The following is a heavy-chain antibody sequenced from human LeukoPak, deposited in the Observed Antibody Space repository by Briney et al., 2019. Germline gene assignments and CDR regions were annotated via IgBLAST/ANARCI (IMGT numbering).Heavy chain of an antibody. J-gene: IGHJ5*02. CDR3: ARERRIVVVVAATRAWFDP. D-gene: IGHD2-15*01. CDR1: GYTFTGYY. CDR2: INPNSGGT. V-gene: IGHV1-2*02. Sequence: ASVKVSCKASGYTFTGYYMHWVRQAPGQGLEWMGWINPNSGGTNYAQKFQGRVTMTRDTSISTACMELSRLRSDDTAVYYCARERRIVVVVAATRAWFDPWGQGTLVTVSS.